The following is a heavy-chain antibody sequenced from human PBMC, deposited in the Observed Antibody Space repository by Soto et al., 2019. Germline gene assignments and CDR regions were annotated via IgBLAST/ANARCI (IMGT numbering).Heavy chain of an antibody. J-gene: IGHJ2*01. CDR2: ITYSGST. D-gene: IGHD3-10*02. CDR3: FFFQAEDGIRDVRSVSAFLLNRSSDL. V-gene: IGHV4-39*01. Sequence: HPPVKRMEGIRRITYSGSTYYNPSLNRRVTLSVDTSKNQFSLKLSSVTAADTAFYYCFFFQAEDGIRDVRSVSAFLLNRSSDL.